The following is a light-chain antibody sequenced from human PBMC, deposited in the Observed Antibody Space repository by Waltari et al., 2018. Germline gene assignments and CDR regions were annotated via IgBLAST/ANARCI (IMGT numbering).Light chain of an antibody. CDR3: QQYNSYSLLT. CDR1: QSISNW. V-gene: IGKV1-5*03. Sequence: DLQMTQSPSTLSASVGDRATITCRASQSISNWLAWYQQKPGKAPKLLIYKASTLESGVPSRFSGSGSGTEFTLTISSLQPDDFATYYCQQYNSYSLLTFGGGTKVEIK. CDR2: KAS. J-gene: IGKJ4*01.